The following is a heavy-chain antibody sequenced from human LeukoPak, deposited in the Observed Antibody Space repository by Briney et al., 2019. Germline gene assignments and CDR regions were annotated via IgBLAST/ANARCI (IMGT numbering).Heavy chain of an antibody. CDR2: IYYSGST. Sequence: PSETLSLTCTVSGGSISSSSYYWGWIRQPPGKGLEWIGGIYYSGSTNYTPSLKSRVTISVDTSKNQFSLQLSSVTAADTAVYYCARVGYSGYIGYWGQGILVTVSS. V-gene: IGHV4-39*07. D-gene: IGHD5-12*01. CDR1: GGSISSSSYY. CDR3: ARVGYSGYIGY. J-gene: IGHJ4*02.